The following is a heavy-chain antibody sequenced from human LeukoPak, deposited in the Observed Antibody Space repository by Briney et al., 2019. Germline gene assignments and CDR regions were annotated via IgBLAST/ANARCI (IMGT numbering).Heavy chain of an antibody. J-gene: IGHJ4*02. Sequence: SQTLSLTCTVSGGSISSGDYYWSWIRQPPGKGLEWIGYIYYSGSTYYNPSLKSRVTISVDASKNQSSLKLSSVTAADTAVYYCARNPGLWWGDFDYWGQGTLVTVSS. D-gene: IGHD2-21*01. CDR1: GGSISSGDYY. V-gene: IGHV4-30-4*01. CDR2: IYYSGST. CDR3: ARNPGLWWGDFDY.